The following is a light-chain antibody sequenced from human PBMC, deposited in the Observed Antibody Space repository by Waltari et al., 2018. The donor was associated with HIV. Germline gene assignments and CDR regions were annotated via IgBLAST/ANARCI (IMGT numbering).Light chain of an antibody. V-gene: IGLV3-21*02. Sequence: SYVLTQPPSVSVAPGPTARITCGGNNLGSKSVHWYQQKPGRAPGLVVYDDSDRPPGIPERFSGSNSGNTATLTISRGEAGDEADYYCQVGDSSSDHPVFGGGTKLTVL. CDR3: QVGDSSSDHPV. J-gene: IGLJ2*01. CDR1: NLGSKS. CDR2: DDS.